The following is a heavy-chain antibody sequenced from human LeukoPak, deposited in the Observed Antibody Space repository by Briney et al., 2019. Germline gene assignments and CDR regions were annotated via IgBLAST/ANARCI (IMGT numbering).Heavy chain of an antibody. Sequence: ASVKVSCKASGYTFTSYGISWVRQAPGQGLEWMGWISAYNGNTNYAQKRQGRVTMTTDTSTSTAYMELRSLRSDDTAVYYCARDQNCSGGSCYRTNWFDPWGQGTLVTVSS. CDR2: ISAYNGNT. J-gene: IGHJ5*02. V-gene: IGHV1-18*01. CDR3: ARDQNCSGGSCYRTNWFDP. D-gene: IGHD2-15*01. CDR1: GYTFTSYG.